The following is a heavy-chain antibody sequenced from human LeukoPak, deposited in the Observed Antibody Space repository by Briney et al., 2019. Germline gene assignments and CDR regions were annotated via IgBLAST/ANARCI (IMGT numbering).Heavy chain of an antibody. CDR2: INPNSGGT. V-gene: IGHV1-2*02. CDR1: GYTFTGYY. CDR3: ASGGPYQLLSGGYFDY. J-gene: IGHJ4*02. Sequence: ASVKVSCKASGYTFTGYYMHWVRQAPGQGLEWMGWINPNSGGTNYAQKFQGRVTMTRDTSISTAYMELSRLRSDDTAVYYCASGGPYQLLSGGYFDYWGQGTLVTVSS. D-gene: IGHD2-2*01.